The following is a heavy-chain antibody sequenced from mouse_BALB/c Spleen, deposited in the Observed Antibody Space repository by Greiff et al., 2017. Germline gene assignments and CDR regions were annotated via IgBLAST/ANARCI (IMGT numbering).Heavy chain of an antibody. D-gene: IGHD2-2*01. CDR1: GFTFSSYA. CDR3: AREGYGALDY. J-gene: IGHJ4*01. Sequence: EVMLVESGGGLVQPGESLKLSCAASGFTFSSYAMSWVRQSPEKRLEWVAEISSGGSYTYYPDTVTGRFTISRDNAKNTLYLEMSSLRSEDTAMYYCAREGYGALDYWGQGTSVTVSS. CDR2: ISSGGSYT. V-gene: IGHV5-9-4*01.